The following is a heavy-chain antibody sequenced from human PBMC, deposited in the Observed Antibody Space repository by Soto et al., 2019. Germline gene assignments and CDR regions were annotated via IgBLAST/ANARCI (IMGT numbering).Heavy chain of an antibody. J-gene: IGHJ4*02. Sequence: SETLSLTCTVSGGSISSGGYYWSWIRQHPGKGLEWIGYIYYSGSTYYNPSLKSRVTISVDTSKNQFSLKLSSVTAADTAVYYCARVLSSRRLYFDYWGQGTLVTVSS. CDR1: GGSISSGGYY. CDR2: IYYSGST. D-gene: IGHD6-6*01. V-gene: IGHV4-31*03. CDR3: ARVLSSRRLYFDY.